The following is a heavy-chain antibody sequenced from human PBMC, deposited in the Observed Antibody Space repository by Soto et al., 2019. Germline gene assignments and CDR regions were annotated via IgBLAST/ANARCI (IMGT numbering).Heavy chain of an antibody. CDR1: GGSFSGYY. J-gene: IGHJ5*02. Sequence: QVQLQQWGAGLLKPSETLSLTCAVYGGSFSGYYWSWIRQPPGKGLEWIGEINHSGSTNYNPSLKSRGTRSVDTSKNQFPLKLSSVTAADTAVYYCARGGRSSWYRWFDPWGQGTLVTVSS. V-gene: IGHV4-34*01. CDR3: ARGGRSSWYRWFDP. D-gene: IGHD6-13*01. CDR2: INHSGST.